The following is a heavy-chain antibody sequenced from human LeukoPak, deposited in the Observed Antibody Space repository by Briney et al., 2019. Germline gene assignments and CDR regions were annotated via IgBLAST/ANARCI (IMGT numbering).Heavy chain of an antibody. D-gene: IGHD4-11*01. CDR2: IVPRDPYT. CDR3: AKHGLQSYTQNWFDP. J-gene: IGHJ5*02. Sequence: GASLKISCQGSGYSFTSYWISWVRQMPGKGLEWVGRIVPRDPYTNYSPSFQGHVTISADKSTSTAYLQCSRLKGSDTPMYSCAKHGLQSYTQNWFDPWGQGTLVTVSS. CDR1: GYSFTSYW. V-gene: IGHV5-10-1*01.